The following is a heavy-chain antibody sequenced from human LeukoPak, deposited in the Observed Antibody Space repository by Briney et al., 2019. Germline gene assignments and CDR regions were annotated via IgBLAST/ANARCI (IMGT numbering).Heavy chain of an antibody. CDR2: ISSGDST. Sequence: GGSLRLSCAASGFTVSSNYMCWVRQAPGKGLEWVSLISSGDSTYYTDSVKGRFTIPRDKSKNTLYLQMNSLRAEDTAVYYCARDETTVTSSIDYWGQGTLVTVSS. D-gene: IGHD4-17*01. CDR1: GFTVSSNY. V-gene: IGHV3-66*01. J-gene: IGHJ4*02. CDR3: ARDETTVTSSIDY.